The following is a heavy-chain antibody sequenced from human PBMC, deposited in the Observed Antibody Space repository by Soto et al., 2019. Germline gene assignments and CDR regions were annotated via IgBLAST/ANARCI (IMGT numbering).Heavy chain of an antibody. J-gene: IGHJ4*02. CDR3: AKPPYGDGGGFAS. V-gene: IGHV3-23*01. D-gene: IGHD4-17*01. Sequence: EVQLLESGGGLVQPGGSLRLSCAASGFTFSSYAMNWVRQAPGKGLEWVSVTSGSGGSTYSADSVKGRFTISRDNSKNPLYRKMNSRRAEDTAVYYCAKPPYGDGGGFASWAQGPLVTVS. CDR1: GFTFSSYA. CDR2: TSGSGGST.